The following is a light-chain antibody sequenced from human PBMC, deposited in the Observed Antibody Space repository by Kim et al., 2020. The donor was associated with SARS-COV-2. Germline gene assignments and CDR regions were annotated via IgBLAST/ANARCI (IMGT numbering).Light chain of an antibody. J-gene: IGLJ1*01. CDR1: SSDVGGYNF. V-gene: IGLV2-11*01. CDR3: CSYAGSYTGV. Sequence: QSALTQPRSVSGSPGQSVTISCTGTSSDVGGYNFVSWYQHHPGKAPKLMIYDVNKRPSGVPDRFSASKSGNSASLTISGLQAEDEADYFCCSYAGSYTGVFGTGTKVTVL. CDR2: DVN.